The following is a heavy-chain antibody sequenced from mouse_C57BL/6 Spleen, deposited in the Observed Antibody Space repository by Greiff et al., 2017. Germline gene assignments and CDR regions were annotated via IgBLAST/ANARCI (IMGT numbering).Heavy chain of an antibody. J-gene: IGHJ1*03. CDR1: GFTFSSYA. V-gene: IGHV5-4*01. Sequence: EVKLVESGGGLVKPGGSLKLSCAASGFTFSSYAMSWVRQTPEKRLEWVATISDGGSYTYYPDNVKGRFTISRDNAKNNLYLQMSHLKSEDTAMYYCARDQAPNWDEGYFDVWGTGTTVTVSS. CDR3: ARDQAPNWDEGYFDV. CDR2: ISDGGSYT. D-gene: IGHD4-1*02.